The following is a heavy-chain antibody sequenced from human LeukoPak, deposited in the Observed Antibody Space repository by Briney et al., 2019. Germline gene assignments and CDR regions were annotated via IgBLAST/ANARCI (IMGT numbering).Heavy chain of an antibody. Sequence: SETLSLTCTVSGGSISSYYWSWIRQPPGKGLEWIGYIYYSGSTNYNPSLKSRVTISVDTSKNQFSLKLSSVTAADTAVYYCARAGYYDYVWGSYRYRFDYWGQGTLVTVSS. CDR3: ARAGYYDYVWGSYRYRFDY. J-gene: IGHJ4*02. CDR2: IYYSGST. CDR1: GGSISSYY. V-gene: IGHV4-59*12. D-gene: IGHD3-16*02.